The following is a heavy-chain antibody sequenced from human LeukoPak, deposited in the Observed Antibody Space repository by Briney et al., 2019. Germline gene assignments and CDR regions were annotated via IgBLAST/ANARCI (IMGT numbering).Heavy chain of an antibody. CDR1: GYTFTSYG. CDR2: ISVYNGNT. V-gene: IGHV1-18*01. D-gene: IGHD1-14*01. J-gene: IGHJ4*02. CDR3: ARATAGNFDY. Sequence: GASVKVSCKASGYTFTSYGISWVRQAPGQGLEWMGWISVYNGNTNYEQKFQGRVTMTTDTSTSTAYMELRSIISDDTAAYYCARATAGNFDYWGQGTLVTVSS.